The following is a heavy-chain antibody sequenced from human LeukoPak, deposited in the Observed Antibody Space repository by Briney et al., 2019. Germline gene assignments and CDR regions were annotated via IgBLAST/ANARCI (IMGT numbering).Heavy chain of an antibody. J-gene: IGHJ3*01. CDR2: ISHNGGGT. CDR3: VREGEGISDAFDV. Sequence: GGSLRLSCAASGCTFEDYGMSWGRHVPGKGLEWVSSISHNGGGTGEVDSVKGRFTISRDNAKNSLYLHMHSLRAEATALYYCVREGEGISDAFDVWGQGTMVTVSS. CDR1: GCTFEDYG. D-gene: IGHD3-3*02. V-gene: IGHV3-20*04.